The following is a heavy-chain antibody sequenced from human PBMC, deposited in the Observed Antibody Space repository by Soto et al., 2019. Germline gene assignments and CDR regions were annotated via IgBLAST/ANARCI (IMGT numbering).Heavy chain of an antibody. CDR3: ARARSTIFGVVILAASGFDP. CDR2: IIPIFGTA. D-gene: IGHD3-3*01. CDR1: GGTFSSYA. V-gene: IGHV1-69*01. J-gene: IGHJ5*02. Sequence: QVQLVQSGAEVKKPGSSVKVSCKASGGTFSSYAISWVRQAPGQGLEWMGGIIPIFGTANYAQKFQGRVTITADESTSTAYMELSSLRSEDTAVYYCARARSTIFGVVILAASGFDPWGQGTLVTVSS.